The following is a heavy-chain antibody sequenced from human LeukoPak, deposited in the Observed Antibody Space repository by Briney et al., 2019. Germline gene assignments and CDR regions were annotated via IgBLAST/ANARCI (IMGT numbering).Heavy chain of an antibody. Sequence: ASVKVSCKVSGYTLTELSMHWVRQAPGKGLEWMGGFDPEDGEPIYAQKFQGRVTMTEDTSTDTAYMELSSLRSEDTAVYYCATGGYSYGLHHFDYWGQGTLVTVSS. V-gene: IGHV1-24*01. CDR1: GYTLTELS. D-gene: IGHD5-18*01. CDR3: ATGGYSYGLHHFDY. J-gene: IGHJ4*02. CDR2: FDPEDGEP.